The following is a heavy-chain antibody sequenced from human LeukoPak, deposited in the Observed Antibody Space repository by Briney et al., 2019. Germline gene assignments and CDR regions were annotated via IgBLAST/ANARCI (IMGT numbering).Heavy chain of an antibody. CDR3: ARGEPWEYSSSWTRYFDL. Sequence: PSETLSLTCAVYGGSFSGYYWSWIRQPRGKGLEWIGEINHSGSTNYNPSLKSRVTISVDTSKNQFSLKLSSVTAADTAVYYCARGEPWEYSSSWTRYFDLWGRGTLVTVSS. J-gene: IGHJ2*01. D-gene: IGHD6-13*01. CDR2: INHSGST. CDR1: GGSFSGYY. V-gene: IGHV4-34*01.